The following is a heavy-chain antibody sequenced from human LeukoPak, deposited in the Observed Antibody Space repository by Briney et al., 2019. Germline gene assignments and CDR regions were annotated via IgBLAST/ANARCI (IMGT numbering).Heavy chain of an antibody. CDR1: GLSFSDYS. D-gene: IGHD6-19*01. J-gene: IGHJ5*02. V-gene: IGHV3-48*02. Sequence: GGSLTLSCAASGLSFSDYSMNWVRQAPGKGLEWVSYISSTSTTIYYADSVKGRFTISRDNAKNSLYLQMNSLRDDDTAVYYCAGDIRGWYRWFDPWGLGTLVTVSS. CDR2: ISSTSTTI. CDR3: AGDIRGWYRWFDP.